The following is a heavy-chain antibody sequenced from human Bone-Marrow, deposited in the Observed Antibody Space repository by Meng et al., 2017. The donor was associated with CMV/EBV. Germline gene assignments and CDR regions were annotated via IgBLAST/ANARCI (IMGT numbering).Heavy chain of an antibody. CDR3: ARHPPEDDSLTGYYNDYYYYGMDV. D-gene: IGHD3-9*01. Sequence: SETLSLTCTVSGGSTSISTYYWGWIRHPPGKGREWIGSIYYSGSTYYNPSLKSRVTISVETSKNQFSLKRSSVTAAGTAVYYCARHPPEDDSLTGYYNDYYYYGMDVWGQGTTVTVSS. CDR1: GGSTSISTYY. CDR2: IYYSGST. J-gene: IGHJ6*02. V-gene: IGHV4-39*01.